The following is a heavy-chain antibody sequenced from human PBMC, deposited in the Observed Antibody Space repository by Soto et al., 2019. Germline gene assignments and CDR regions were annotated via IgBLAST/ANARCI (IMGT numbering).Heavy chain of an antibody. CDR3: WSDRYTMSDLWSAFSSD. Sequence: EVQLVQSGGGFVQPGGSLRLSCAASGVTFSRSAMSWVLQVPGKGLEWISAIRKDGGSLYYRDSVKGRITISRDNYKNTTSRRMKDLRAEDTAIYYCWSDRYTMSDLWSAFSSDWGQGALVSVSA. CDR2: IRKDGGSL. V-gene: IGHV3-23*04. J-gene: IGHJ4*01. CDR1: GVTFSRSA. D-gene: IGHD3-3*01.